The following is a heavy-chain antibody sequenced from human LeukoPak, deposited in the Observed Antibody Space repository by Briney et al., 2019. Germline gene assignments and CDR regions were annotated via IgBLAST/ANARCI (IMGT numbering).Heavy chain of an antibody. J-gene: IGHJ5*02. D-gene: IGHD3-16*01. Sequence: QPGGSLRLSCTASGFVFNTYWMHWIRQAPGKGLVWVAFISADGTATKYADSVKGRLTISRDNAKNTLYLQMNSLRVDDTAFYYCARGTGEMFDPWGQGTLVTVSS. CDR2: ISADGTAT. CDR1: GFVFNTYW. V-gene: IGHV3-74*03. CDR3: ARGTGEMFDP.